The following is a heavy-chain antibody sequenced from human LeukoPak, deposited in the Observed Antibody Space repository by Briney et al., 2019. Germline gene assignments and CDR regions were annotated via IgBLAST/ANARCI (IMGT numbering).Heavy chain of an antibody. CDR2: INHSGST. J-gene: IGHJ4*02. CDR3: ARGPPHYYSYGRWGFDY. D-gene: IGHD5-18*01. CDR1: GGSFSGYY. Sequence: SETLSLTCAVYGGSFSGYYWSWIRQPPGKGLEWIGEINHSGSTNYNPSLKSRVTISVDTSKNQFSLKLSSVTAADTAVYYCARGPPHYYSYGRWGFDYWGQGTLVTVSS. V-gene: IGHV4-34*01.